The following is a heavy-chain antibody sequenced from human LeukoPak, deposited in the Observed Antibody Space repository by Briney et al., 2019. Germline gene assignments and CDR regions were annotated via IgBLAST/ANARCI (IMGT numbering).Heavy chain of an antibody. Sequence: PGGSLRLSCVASGFTYSGYSVYWVRQARGKGLEYVSAISSDGCSTYYADSVKGRFSISRDNSKNTLYLEMGSLRAEDMAVYYCAKAAYYYYMDVWGKGTTVTVS. V-gene: IGHV3-64*02. CDR1: GFTYSGYS. CDR2: ISSDGCST. CDR3: AKAAYYYYMDV. D-gene: IGHD6-25*01. J-gene: IGHJ6*03.